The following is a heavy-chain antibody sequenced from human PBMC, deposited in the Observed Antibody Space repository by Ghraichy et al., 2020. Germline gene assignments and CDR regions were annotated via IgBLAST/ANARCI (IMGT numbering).Heavy chain of an antibody. CDR2: ISNGGSDK. CDR3: AKRGRDYDMDV. CDR1: GFTFSSYG. J-gene: IGHJ6*02. Sequence: GGSLRLSCAASGFTFSSYGMHWVRQAPGKGLEWVATISNGGSDKYYAESVKGRFTISRDNSKNTLYLQMNSLRAEDTAVYYCAKRGRDYDMDVWGQGTTVTVSS. D-gene: IGHD3-16*01. V-gene: IGHV3-30*18.